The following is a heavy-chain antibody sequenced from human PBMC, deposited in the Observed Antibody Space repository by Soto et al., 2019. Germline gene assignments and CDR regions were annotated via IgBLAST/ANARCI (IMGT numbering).Heavy chain of an antibody. CDR2: ISSSSSTI. D-gene: IGHD4-17*01. CDR3: ARGATVVTRVFDY. J-gene: IGHJ4*02. V-gene: IGHV3-21*01. Sequence: EVQLVESGGGLVKPGGSLRLSCAASGFTFSSYSMNWVRQAPGKGLEWVSSISSSSSTINYADSVRGRFTISRDNAKNSLYLQMNSLRDEDTAVYYCARGATVVTRVFDYWGQGTLVTVSS. CDR1: GFTFSSYS.